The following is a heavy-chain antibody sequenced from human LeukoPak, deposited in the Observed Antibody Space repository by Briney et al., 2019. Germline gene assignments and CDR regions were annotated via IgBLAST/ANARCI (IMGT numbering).Heavy chain of an antibody. D-gene: IGHD1-26*01. Sequence: PSETLSLTCTVSGGSISSYYWSWIRQPLGKGLEWIGYIYYSGSTNYNPSLKSRVTISVDPSKNQFSLKLSSVTAADTAVYYCAREAIGVGATAFDYWGQGTLVTVSS. CDR3: AREAIGVGATAFDY. CDR1: GGSISSYY. V-gene: IGHV4-59*01. J-gene: IGHJ4*02. CDR2: IYYSGST.